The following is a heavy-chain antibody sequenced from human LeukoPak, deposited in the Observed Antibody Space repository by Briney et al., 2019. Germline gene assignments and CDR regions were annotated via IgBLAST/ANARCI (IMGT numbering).Heavy chain of an antibody. J-gene: IGHJ5*02. CDR1: GFTFSSFA. V-gene: IGHV3-23*01. Sequence: GGSLRLSCAASGFTFSSFAMSWVRQAPGKGLEWVSTISGSDATTYYADSVKGRFTISRDNSNNTLYLQMSSLRAEDTAVYYCAKDRIEVAGTNWFDPWGQGTLVTVSS. CDR3: AKDRIEVAGTNWFDP. D-gene: IGHD6-19*01. CDR2: ISGSDATT.